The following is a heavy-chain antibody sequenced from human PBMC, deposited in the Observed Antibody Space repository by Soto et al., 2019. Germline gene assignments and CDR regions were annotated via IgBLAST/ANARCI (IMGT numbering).Heavy chain of an antibody. Sequence: WASVKVSCKASGYTFTSCDINWVRQASGQGLEWMGWMNPNSGNTGYAQKFQGRVTMTRDTSISTAYMELSSLRYEDTAVDYCARGPIRTFGGVIVDYWGQGTLVTVSS. D-gene: IGHD3-16*02. CDR3: ARGPIRTFGGVIVDY. CDR2: MNPNSGNT. CDR1: GYTFTSCD. J-gene: IGHJ4*02. V-gene: IGHV1-8*02.